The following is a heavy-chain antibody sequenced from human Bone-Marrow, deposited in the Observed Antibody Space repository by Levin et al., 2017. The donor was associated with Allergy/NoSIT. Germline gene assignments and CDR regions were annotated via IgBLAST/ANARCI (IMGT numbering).Heavy chain of an antibody. CDR1: GFTFSTYG. CDR2: ISGLSQSR. J-gene: IGHJ6*02. D-gene: IGHD3/OR15-3a*01. CDR3: AKEKLDPVTYYSYYGMDV. V-gene: IGHV3-23*01. Sequence: GGSLRLSCAASGFTFSTYGMTWVRQAPGKGLEWVASISGLSQSRPYADSVKGQFTISRDNSRNTLFLQMNRLRAEDTAIYYCAKEKLDPVTYYSYYGMDVWGQGTTVLVSS.